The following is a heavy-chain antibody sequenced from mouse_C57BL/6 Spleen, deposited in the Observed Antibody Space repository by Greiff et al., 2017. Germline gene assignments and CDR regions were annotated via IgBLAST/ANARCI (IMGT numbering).Heavy chain of an antibody. V-gene: IGHV5-17*01. J-gene: IGHJ2*01. Sequence: EVKLVESGGGLVKPGGSLKLSCAASGFTFSDYGMHWVRQAPEKGLEWVAYISSGSSTISYADTVKGRFTISRDNAKNTLFLQMTSLRSEDTAMYYCARLGITTVVADYFDYWGQGTTLTVSS. CDR2: ISSGSSTI. D-gene: IGHD1-1*01. CDR3: ARLGITTVVADYFDY. CDR1: GFTFSDYG.